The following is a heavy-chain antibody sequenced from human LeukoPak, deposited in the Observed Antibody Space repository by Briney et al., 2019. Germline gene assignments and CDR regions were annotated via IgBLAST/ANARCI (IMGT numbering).Heavy chain of an antibody. Sequence: GGSLRLSCAASGFTFSSYSMNWVRQAPGKGLEWISYITSSSSNIYYADSVKGRFTISRDNAENSVYLQMDSLRAEDTAVYYCARSAFYYDSDSYYSAEYFQHWGQGTLVTVSP. D-gene: IGHD3-22*01. J-gene: IGHJ1*01. CDR2: ITSSSSNI. CDR3: ARSAFYYDSDSYYSAEYFQH. CDR1: GFTFSSYS. V-gene: IGHV3-48*01.